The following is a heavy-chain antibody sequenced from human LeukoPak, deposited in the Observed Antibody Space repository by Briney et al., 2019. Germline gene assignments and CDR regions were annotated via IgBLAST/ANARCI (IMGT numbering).Heavy chain of an antibody. CDR2: ISGSGGST. J-gene: IGHJ6*02. V-gene: IGHV3-23*01. CDR1: GFTFSSYA. D-gene: IGHD6-13*01. Sequence: GGSLRLSCAASGFTFSSYAMSWVRQAPGKGLEWVSAISGSGGSTYYADSVKGRFTISRDNSKNTLYLQMYSLRAEDTAVYYCARVLGSRTSFYYYYGMDVWGQGTTVTVSS. CDR3: ARVLGSRTSFYYYYGMDV.